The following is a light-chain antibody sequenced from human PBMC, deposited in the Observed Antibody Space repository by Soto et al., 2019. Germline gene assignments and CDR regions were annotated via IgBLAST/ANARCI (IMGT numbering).Light chain of an antibody. CDR1: QDISNF. V-gene: IGKV1-33*01. CDR3: QHYDSLPYS. CDR2: DAS. J-gene: IGKJ2*01. Sequence: DIQMTQSPSSLSASVGDRVTITCQASQDISNFLNWYQQKPGKAPKLLIFDASNLETGVTSRFSGSGSGTDFTFTISSLQPEDFALYFCQHYDSLPYSFGQGTKLEI.